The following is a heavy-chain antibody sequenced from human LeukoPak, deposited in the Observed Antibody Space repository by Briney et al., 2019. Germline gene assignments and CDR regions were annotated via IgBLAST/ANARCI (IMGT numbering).Heavy chain of an antibody. J-gene: IGHJ4*02. CDR1: GFTVSSNY. CDR2: IFSGGST. D-gene: IGHD6-13*01. CDR3: AREVAASGYLDY. V-gene: IGHV3-53*01. Sequence: GGSLRLSCAASGFTVSSNYMSWVRQAPGKGLEWVSVIFSGGSTDYADSVKGRFTISRDNSENTLYLQMNSLRAEDTAVYYCAREVAASGYLDYWGQGTLVTVSS.